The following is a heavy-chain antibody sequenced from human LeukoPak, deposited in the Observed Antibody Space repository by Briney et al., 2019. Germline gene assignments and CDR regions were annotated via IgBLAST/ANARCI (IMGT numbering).Heavy chain of an antibody. CDR3: ARGGGGSHGYYYYYMDV. D-gene: IGHD1-26*01. J-gene: IGHJ6*03. V-gene: IGHV1-69*05. CDR1: GGTFSSYA. CDR2: IIPIFGTA. Sequence: ASVKVSCKASGGTFSSYAISWVRQAPGQGLEWMGGIIPIFGTANYAQKFQGRVTITTDESTSTAYMELSSLRSEDTAVYYCARGGGGSHGYYYYYMDVWGKGTTVTVSS.